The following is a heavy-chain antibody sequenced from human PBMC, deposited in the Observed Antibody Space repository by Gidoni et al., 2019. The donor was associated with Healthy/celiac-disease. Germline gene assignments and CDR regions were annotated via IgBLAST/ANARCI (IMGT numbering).Heavy chain of an antibody. Sequence: QVQLQQWGAGLLKPSETLSLTCAVYGGSFSGYYWSWIRQPPGKGLEWIGEINHSGSTNYNPSLKSRVTISVDTSKNQFSLKLSSVTAADTAVYYCARGRGITMVRGGPPLDYWGQGTLVTVSS. CDR2: INHSGST. V-gene: IGHV4-34*01. J-gene: IGHJ4*02. CDR1: GGSFSGYY. D-gene: IGHD3-10*01. CDR3: ARGRGITMVRGGPPLDY.